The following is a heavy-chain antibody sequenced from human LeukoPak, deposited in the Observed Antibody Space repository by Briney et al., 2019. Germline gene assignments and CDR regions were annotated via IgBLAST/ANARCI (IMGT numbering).Heavy chain of an antibody. CDR3: GGSSSYYYMDV. D-gene: IGHD6-13*01. J-gene: IGHJ6*03. V-gene: IGHV4-4*07. CDR1: GGSFTIYY. Sequence: PSETLSLTCTVSGGSFTIYYWIWIRQPAGKALEWIGRIYSSGSTNYNPSLKSRVTISVDTSKNQFSLKLSSVTAADTAMYYCGGSSSYYYMDVWGKGTTVTISS. CDR2: IYSSGST.